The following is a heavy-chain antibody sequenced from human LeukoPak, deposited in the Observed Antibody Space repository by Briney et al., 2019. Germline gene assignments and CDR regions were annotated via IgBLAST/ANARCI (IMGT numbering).Heavy chain of an antibody. CDR3: ARSIAAAGQIDY. V-gene: IGHV4-59*01. J-gene: IGHJ4*02. CDR1: GGSISSYY. D-gene: IGHD6-13*01. Sequence: SETLSLTCTVSGGSISSYYWSWIRQPPGKGLEWIGYIYYSGSTNYNPSLKSRVTISVDTSKNQFSLKLSSVTAADTAVYYCARSIAAAGQIDYWGQGTLVTVSS. CDR2: IYYSGST.